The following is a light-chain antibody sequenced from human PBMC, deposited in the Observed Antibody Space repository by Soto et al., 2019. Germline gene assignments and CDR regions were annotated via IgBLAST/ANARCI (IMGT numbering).Light chain of an antibody. V-gene: IGKV3-15*01. Sequence: IVMTQSPATLSVSPGERATLSCRASQNIYSNVAWYQQRPGQDPRLLIYRASTRAPGIPARFSGSGSGTEFTLTISSLQSEDFTVYSCLQYHNLWAFGQGTKVDIK. CDR3: LQYHNLWA. CDR1: QNIYSN. J-gene: IGKJ1*01. CDR2: RAS.